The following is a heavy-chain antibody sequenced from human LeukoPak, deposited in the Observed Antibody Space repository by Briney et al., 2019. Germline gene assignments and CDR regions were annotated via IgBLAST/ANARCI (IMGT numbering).Heavy chain of an antibody. CDR2: INPSGGST. D-gene: IGHD3-22*01. CDR1: GYTFTSYY. V-gene: IGHV1-46*01. J-gene: IGHJ4*02. CDR3: ARGSLHYDSSGYYYYFDY. Sequence: ASVKVSCKASGYTFTSYYMHWVRQAPGQGLEWMGIINPSGGSTSYAQKFQGRVTMTRDTSTSTVYMELSSLRSEDTAVYYCARGSLHYDSSGYYYYFDYWGQGTLVTVSS.